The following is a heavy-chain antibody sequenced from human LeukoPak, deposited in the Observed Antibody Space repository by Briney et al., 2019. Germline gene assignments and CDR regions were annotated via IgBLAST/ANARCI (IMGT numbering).Heavy chain of an antibody. CDR2: ISWNSGSI. Sequence: GRSLRLSCAASGFTFDDYAMHWVRQAPGKGLEWVSGISWNSGSIGYPDSVKGRFTISRDNAKNSLYLQMNSLRAEDTALYYCAKELKGYSYGWDAFDIWGQGTMVTVPS. V-gene: IGHV3-9*01. J-gene: IGHJ3*02. CDR3: AKELKGYSYGWDAFDI. CDR1: GFTFDDYA. D-gene: IGHD5-18*01.